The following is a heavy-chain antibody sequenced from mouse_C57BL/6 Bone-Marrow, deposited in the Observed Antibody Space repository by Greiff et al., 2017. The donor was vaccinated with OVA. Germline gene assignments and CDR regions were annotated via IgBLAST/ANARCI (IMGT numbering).Heavy chain of an antibody. D-gene: IGHD1-1*01. V-gene: IGHV1-15*01. CDR3: TRGAYYYGSSHFDY. Sequence: QVQLKESGAELVRPGASVTLSCKASGYTFTDYEMHWVKQTPVHGLEWIGAIDPETGGTAYNQKFKGKAILTADKSSSTAYMELRSLTSEDSAVYYCTRGAYYYGSSHFDYWGQGTTLTVSS. CDR1: GYTFTDYE. J-gene: IGHJ2*01. CDR2: IDPETGGT.